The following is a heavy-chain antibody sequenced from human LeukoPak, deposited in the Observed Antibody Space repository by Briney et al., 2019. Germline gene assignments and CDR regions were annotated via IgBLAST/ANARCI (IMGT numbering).Heavy chain of an antibody. V-gene: IGHV4-39*01. Sequence: SETLSLTCTVSGDSISSYYWGWIRQPPGKGLEWIGSIYYSGSTYYNPSLKSRVTISVDTSKNQFSLKLSSVTAADTAVHYCARLAAAGNAHFDYWGQGTLVTVSS. J-gene: IGHJ4*02. D-gene: IGHD6-13*01. CDR3: ARLAAAGNAHFDY. CDR1: GDSISSYY. CDR2: IYYSGST.